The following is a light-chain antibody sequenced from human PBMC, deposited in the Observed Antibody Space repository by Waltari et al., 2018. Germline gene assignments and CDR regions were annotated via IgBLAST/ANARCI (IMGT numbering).Light chain of an antibody. Sequence: DIQMTQSPSSLSASVGDRVTITCRASQSISSYLNGYQQKPGKAPKLLIYAASSLQSGVPARFSGSGSGTDFTLTISSLQPADFPHYDCQQSYRTPRTFGQGTKVEIK. V-gene: IGKV1-39*01. CDR1: QSISSY. CDR2: AAS. CDR3: QQSYRTPRT. J-gene: IGKJ1*01.